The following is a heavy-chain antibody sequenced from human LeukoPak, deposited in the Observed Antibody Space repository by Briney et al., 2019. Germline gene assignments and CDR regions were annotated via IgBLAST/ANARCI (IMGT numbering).Heavy chain of an antibody. CDR1: GFTFSSYS. D-gene: IGHD3-10*01. J-gene: IGHJ3*02. CDR3: AKFGLAGSGRYHDAFDI. V-gene: IGHV3-23*01. CDR2: ISGVIPST. Sequence: PGASLRLSCAASGFTFSSYSMNWVRQAPGKGLEWVSVISGVIPSTYYADSVKGRFTISRDNSKNTLYLQMNSLRAEDTAVYYCAKFGLAGSGRYHDAFDIWGQGTMVT.